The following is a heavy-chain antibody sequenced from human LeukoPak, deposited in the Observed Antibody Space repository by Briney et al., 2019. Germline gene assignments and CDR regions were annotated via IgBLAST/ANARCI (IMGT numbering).Heavy chain of an antibody. Sequence: PSETLSLTCTVSGGSISDYIWNWIRQPPAKGLEWIGYIYYSGGTYYNPSLKSRVIISLDTSKSQFSLKLSSVTAADTAVYYCARRIVSVAAIQEGNWLDPWGQGTLVTVSS. CDR3: ARRIVSVAAIQEGNWLDP. CDR1: GGSISDYI. J-gene: IGHJ5*02. V-gene: IGHV4-59*08. D-gene: IGHD2-21*02. CDR2: IYYSGGT.